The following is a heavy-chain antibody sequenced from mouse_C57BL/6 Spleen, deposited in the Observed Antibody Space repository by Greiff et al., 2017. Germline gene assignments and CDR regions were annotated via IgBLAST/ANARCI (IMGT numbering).Heavy chain of an antibody. CDR1: GYTFTSYW. D-gene: IGHD1-1*01. CDR2: IDPNGGGT. V-gene: IGHV1-72*01. Sequence: QVQLQQPGAELVKPGASVKLSCKASGYTFTSYWMHWVKQRPGRGLEWIGRIDPNGGGTKYNEKFKSKATLTVDKPSSTAYMQLSSLTSEDSAVYCCARSPITTVVGYAMDYWGQGTSVTVSS. CDR3: ARSPITTVVGYAMDY. J-gene: IGHJ4*01.